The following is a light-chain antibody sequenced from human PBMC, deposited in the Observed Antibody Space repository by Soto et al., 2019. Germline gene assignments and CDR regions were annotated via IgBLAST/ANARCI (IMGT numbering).Light chain of an antibody. CDR1: QSISIW. CDR3: QQYDNYRT. Sequence: DIQMTQSPSTLSASVGDRVTITCRASQSISIWLAWYQQKPGKAPKLLIYKASNLGSGVPSRFSGSGSGTAFPLTISSLQPDDFATYYCQQYDNYRTFGQGTKLEIK. V-gene: IGKV1-5*03. CDR2: KAS. J-gene: IGKJ1*01.